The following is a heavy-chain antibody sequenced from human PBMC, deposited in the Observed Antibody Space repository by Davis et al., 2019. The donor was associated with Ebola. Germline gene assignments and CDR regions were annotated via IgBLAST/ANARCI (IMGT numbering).Heavy chain of an antibody. CDR2: ISYDGSNK. CDR1: GFTFSSYA. Sequence: PGGSLRLSCAASGFTFSSYAMHWVRQAPGKGLEWVAVISYDGSNKYYADSVKGRFTISRDNTKNTLYVQLNSLGADDTALYYCASSVWPHTLAHWGQGTPVTVSS. D-gene: IGHD6-19*01. J-gene: IGHJ1*01. CDR3: ASSVWPHTLAH. V-gene: IGHV3-30-3*01.